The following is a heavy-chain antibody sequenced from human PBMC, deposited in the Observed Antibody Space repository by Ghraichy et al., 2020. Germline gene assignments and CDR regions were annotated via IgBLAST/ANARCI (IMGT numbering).Heavy chain of an antibody. Sequence: SVKVSCKASGGTFSSYAISWVRQAPGQGLEWMGRIIPILGIANYAQKFQGRVTITADKSTSTAYMELSSLRSEDTAVYYCAGAKVVTALNYYYYGMDVWGQGTTVTVSS. CDR1: GGTFSSYA. J-gene: IGHJ6*02. CDR2: IIPILGIA. CDR3: AGAKVVTALNYYYYGMDV. D-gene: IGHD2-21*02. V-gene: IGHV1-69*04.